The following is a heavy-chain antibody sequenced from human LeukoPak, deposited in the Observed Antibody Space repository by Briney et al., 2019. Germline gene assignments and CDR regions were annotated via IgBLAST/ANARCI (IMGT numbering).Heavy chain of an antibody. CDR3: VRGYHGFDS. CDR1: GFTFSSYA. D-gene: IGHD2-2*01. Sequence: QTGGSLRLSCAACGFTFSSYAMSWVRQAPGKGMEWVARHRPKARSYTTEYAASVRGRFTISRDDSKNSLFLQMNSLRAEDTAVYYCVRGYHGFDSWGQGILVTVSS. CDR2: HRPKARSYTT. J-gene: IGHJ4*02. V-gene: IGHV3-72*01.